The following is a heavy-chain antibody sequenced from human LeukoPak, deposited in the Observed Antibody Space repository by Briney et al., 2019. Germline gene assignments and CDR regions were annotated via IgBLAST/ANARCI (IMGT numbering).Heavy chain of an antibody. V-gene: IGHV1-18*01. CDR2: ISAYNGNK. J-gene: IGHJ3*02. CDR3: ARADFLGATRNAFDI. CDR1: GYTFTSYG. D-gene: IGHD1-26*01. Sequence: EASVKVSCKASGYTFTSYGISWVRQAPGQGLEWMGWISAYNGNKNYAQKLQGRVTMTTDTSTSTAYMELKSLRSDDTAVYYCARADFLGATRNAFDIWGQGTMVTVSS.